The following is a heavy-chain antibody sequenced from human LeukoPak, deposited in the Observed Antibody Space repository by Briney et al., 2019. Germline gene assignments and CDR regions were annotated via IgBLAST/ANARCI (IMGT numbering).Heavy chain of an antibody. Sequence: PSETLSLTCAVYGGSFSGYYWSWIRQPAGKGLEWIGRIYTSGSTNYNPSLKSRVTMSVDTSKNQFSLKLSSVTAADTAVYYCARVTGLTYFDYWGQGTLVTVSS. V-gene: IGHV4-59*10. CDR3: ARVTGLTYFDY. CDR1: GGSFSGYY. CDR2: IYTSGST. D-gene: IGHD3-9*01. J-gene: IGHJ4*02.